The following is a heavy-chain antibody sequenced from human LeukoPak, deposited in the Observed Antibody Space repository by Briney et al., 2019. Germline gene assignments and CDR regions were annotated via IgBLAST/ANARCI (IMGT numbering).Heavy chain of an antibody. D-gene: IGHD3-3*01. J-gene: IGHJ3*02. CDR2: IYYSGST. V-gene: IGHV4-59*01. CDR1: GGSISSYY. Sequence: SETLSLTCTVSGGSISSYYWSWIRQPPGKGPEWIGYIYYSGSTNYNPSLKSRVTISVDTSRNQSSLKLSSVTAADTAVYYCARVLGIFGVVIDYAAFDIWGQGTMVTVSS. CDR3: ARVLGIFGVVIDYAAFDI.